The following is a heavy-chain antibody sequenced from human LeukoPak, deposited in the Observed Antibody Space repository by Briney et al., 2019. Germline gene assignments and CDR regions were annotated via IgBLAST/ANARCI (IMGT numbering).Heavy chain of an antibody. V-gene: IGHV4-61*01. CDR1: GCSGSSISYY. J-gene: IGHJ4*02. Sequence: KPSETLSLTCTVSGCSGSSISYYWTWIRQSPGKGLKWIGHISQNGSTNYFPSLETRLTISLDTSKNQFSLKLSSVTAADTAVYSCAKVSNGWPYCFDSWGQGVQVTVSS. D-gene: IGHD6-19*01. CDR2: ISQNGST. CDR3: AKVSNGWPYCFDS.